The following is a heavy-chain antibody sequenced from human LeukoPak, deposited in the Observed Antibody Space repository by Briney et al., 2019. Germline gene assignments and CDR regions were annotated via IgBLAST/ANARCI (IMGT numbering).Heavy chain of an antibody. Sequence: PGGSLRLSCAASGFTFSSYTMNWVRQAPGKGLEWVSSISSSSSYINYADSVKGRFTISRDNSKNTLYLQMNSLRAEDTAVYYCARDQGGSGSYYRSGHHYWGQGTLVTVSS. CDR1: GFTFSSYT. CDR2: ISSSSSYI. J-gene: IGHJ4*02. CDR3: ARDQGGSGSYYRSGHHY. D-gene: IGHD3-10*01. V-gene: IGHV3-21*01.